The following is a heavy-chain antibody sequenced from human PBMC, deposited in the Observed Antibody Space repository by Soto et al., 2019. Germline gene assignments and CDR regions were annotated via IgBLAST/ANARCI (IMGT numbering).Heavy chain of an antibody. Sequence: ASVKVSCKASGYTFTSYGISWVRQAPGQGLEWMGWISAYNGNTNYAQKLQGRVTMTTDTSTSTAYMELRSLRSDDMAVYYCARIPLQQLVPSRSDAFDIWGQGTMVTVSS. D-gene: IGHD6-13*01. CDR3: ARIPLQQLVPSRSDAFDI. V-gene: IGHV1-18*03. J-gene: IGHJ3*02. CDR1: GYTFTSYG. CDR2: ISAYNGNT.